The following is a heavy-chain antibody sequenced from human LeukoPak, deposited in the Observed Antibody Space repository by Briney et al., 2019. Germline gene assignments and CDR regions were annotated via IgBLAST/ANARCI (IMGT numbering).Heavy chain of an antibody. Sequence: PGGSLRLSRAASGFTFSDYYMSWIRQAPGKGLEWVSYISSSGSTIYYADSVKGRFTISRDNAKNSLYLQMNSLRAEDTAVYYCARDPYYDSSGSNFDYWGQGTLVTVSS. CDR3: ARDPYYDSSGSNFDY. CDR1: GFTFSDYY. V-gene: IGHV3-11*01. CDR2: ISSSGSTI. J-gene: IGHJ4*02. D-gene: IGHD3-22*01.